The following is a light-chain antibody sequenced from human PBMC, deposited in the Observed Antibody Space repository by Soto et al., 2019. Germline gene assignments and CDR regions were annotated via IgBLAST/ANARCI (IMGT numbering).Light chain of an antibody. CDR2: AAS. CDR1: QSLSTY. V-gene: IGKV1-39*01. J-gene: IGKJ3*01. CDR3: QQSYSTLT. Sequence: DLPMTQSPSSLSASVGDRVTITCRASQSLSTYLNWYQQKPGKAPKLLIYAASSLQSGVPSRFSASGSGTDFTLTISSLQPEDFATYYCQQSYSTLTFGPGTKVDIK.